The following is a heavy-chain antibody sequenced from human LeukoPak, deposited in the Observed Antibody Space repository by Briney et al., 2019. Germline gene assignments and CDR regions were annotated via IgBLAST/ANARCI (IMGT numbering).Heavy chain of an antibody. CDR2: ISGSGGST. Sequence: TGGSLRLSCAASGFTFSNAWMNWVRQAPGKGLEWVSAISGSGGSTYYADSVKGRFTISRDNSKNTLYLQMNSLRAEDTAVYYCAKDPNIAVAGTYDYWGQGTLVTVSS. V-gene: IGHV3-23*01. J-gene: IGHJ4*02. D-gene: IGHD6-19*01. CDR1: GFTFSNAW. CDR3: AKDPNIAVAGTYDY.